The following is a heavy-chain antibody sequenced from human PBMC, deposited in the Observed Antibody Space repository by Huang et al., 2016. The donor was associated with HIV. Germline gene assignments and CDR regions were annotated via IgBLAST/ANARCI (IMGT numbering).Heavy chain of an antibody. V-gene: IGHV4-34*02. CDR3: ARGFNYYASDNRGVYYVDS. J-gene: IGHJ4*02. D-gene: IGHD3-10*01. CDR1: VGAFRGSA. CDR2: INHNGKI. Sequence: QVRLKQWGAGLLKPSETLSLTCAVYVGAFRGSAWTWIRQFPEKGLEWIGDINHNGKIMYNPSLGARVTISTDTSKNHFSLHLTSGTAADTALYYCARGFNYYASDNRGVYYVDSWGLGTLVTVSP.